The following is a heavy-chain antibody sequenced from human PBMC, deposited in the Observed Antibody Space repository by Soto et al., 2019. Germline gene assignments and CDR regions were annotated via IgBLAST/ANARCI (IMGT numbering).Heavy chain of an antibody. CDR3: VREATCSNGVCHFDY. Sequence: GGSLRLSCAASGFTFSPYEMNWVRQAPGKGLEWISYISSSATTIHYADSVKGRFTISRDNAKKSLYLQMNSLRAEDTAVYYSVREATCSNGVCHFDYWGQGTLVTVSS. CDR2: ISSSATTI. D-gene: IGHD2-8*01. V-gene: IGHV3-48*03. CDR1: GFTFSPYE. J-gene: IGHJ4*02.